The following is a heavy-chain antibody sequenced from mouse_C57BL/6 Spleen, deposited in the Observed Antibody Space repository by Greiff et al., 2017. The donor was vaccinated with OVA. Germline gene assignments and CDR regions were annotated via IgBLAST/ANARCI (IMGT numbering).Heavy chain of an antibody. Sequence: EVQLQQSGAELVRPGASVKLSCTASGFNIKDYYMHWVKQRPEQGLEWIGRIDPEDGDTEYAPKFQGKATMTADTSSNTAYLQLRSLTSEDTAVXYCIKGYYDSYWYFDVWGTGTTVTVSS. V-gene: IGHV14-1*01. J-gene: IGHJ1*03. CDR3: IKGYYDSYWYFDV. CDR1: GFNIKDYY. D-gene: IGHD2-4*01. CDR2: IDPEDGDT.